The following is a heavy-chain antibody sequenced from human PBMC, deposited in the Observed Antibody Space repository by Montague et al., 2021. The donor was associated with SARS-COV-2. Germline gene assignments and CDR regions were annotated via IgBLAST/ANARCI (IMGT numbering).Heavy chain of an antibody. J-gene: IGHJ5*02. CDR3: ARGFTTGFYPYWFDL. CDR2: IFKSGTA. Sequence: TLSLTCTVSGDSINTGNFYWSWIRQPAGKQLEWIGRIFKSGTANYNPPLKGQVTITMDTSKNEFSLKPRYVTAADTAMYCCARGFTTGFYPYWFDLWGQGALVTVSS. V-gene: IGHV4-61*02. CDR1: GDSINTGNFY. D-gene: IGHD1-1*01.